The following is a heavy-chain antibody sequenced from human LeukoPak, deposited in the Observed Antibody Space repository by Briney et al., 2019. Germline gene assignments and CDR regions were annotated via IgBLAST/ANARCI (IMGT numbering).Heavy chain of an antibody. D-gene: IGHD3-10*01. Sequence: GGSLRLSCSASGFSVASIYMGWVRQAPGKGLQWVSVIHGNGSTDYAGSVRGRFTISRDNSKNTLHLQMDNLRVEDTAVYYCARGFHFYASGTYSGAFDYWGQGTLVTVSS. J-gene: IGHJ4*02. CDR1: GFSVASIY. CDR3: ARGFHFYASGTYSGAFDY. CDR2: IHGNGST. V-gene: IGHV3-53*01.